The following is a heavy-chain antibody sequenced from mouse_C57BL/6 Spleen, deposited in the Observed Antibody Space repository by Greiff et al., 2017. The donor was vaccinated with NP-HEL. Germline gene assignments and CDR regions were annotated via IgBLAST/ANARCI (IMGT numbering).Heavy chain of an antibody. CDR3: ARGEITTVPVDY. Sequence: QVQLKESGAELVKPGASVKISCKASGYAFSSYWMNWVKQRPGKGLEWIGQIYPGDGDTNYNGKFKGKATLTADKSSSTAYMQLSSLTSEDSAVYFCARGEITTVPVDYWGQGTTLTVSS. V-gene: IGHV1-80*01. J-gene: IGHJ2*01. CDR1: GYAFSSYW. D-gene: IGHD1-1*01. CDR2: IYPGDGDT.